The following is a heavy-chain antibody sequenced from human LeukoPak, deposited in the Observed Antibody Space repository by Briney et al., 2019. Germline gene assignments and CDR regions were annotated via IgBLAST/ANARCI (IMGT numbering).Heavy chain of an antibody. V-gene: IGHV1-8*01. CDR1: GYTFTSYD. J-gene: IGHJ4*02. D-gene: IGHD3-22*01. CDR2: MNPNSGNT. CDR3: ARDLYRIVVVPHYFDY. Sequence: ASVKVSCKASGYTFTSYDINWVRQATGQGLEWMGGMNPNSGNTGYAQKFQGRVTMTRNTSISTAYMELSSLRSEDTAVYYCARDLYRIVVVPHYFDYWGQGTLVTVSS.